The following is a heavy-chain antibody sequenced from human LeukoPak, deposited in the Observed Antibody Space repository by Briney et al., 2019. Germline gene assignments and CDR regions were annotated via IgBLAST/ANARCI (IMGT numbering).Heavy chain of an antibody. J-gene: IGHJ3*02. D-gene: IGHD5-24*01. CDR2: IFLSGST. V-gene: IGHV4-59*01. CDR3: ARGEMATIEDAFDI. CDR1: GAPISSDY. Sequence: SETLSLTCIVSGAPISSDYWSWIRQPPGKGLEWIGYIFLSGSTNYNPSLKSRVTMSVDTSKNQFSLNLSSVTAADTAVYYCARGEMATIEDAFDIWGQGTMVTVSS.